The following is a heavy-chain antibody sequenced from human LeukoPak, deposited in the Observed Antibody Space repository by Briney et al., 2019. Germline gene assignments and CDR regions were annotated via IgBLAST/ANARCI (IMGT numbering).Heavy chain of an antibody. J-gene: IGHJ4*02. D-gene: IGHD3-22*01. CDR2: VTGSSTTI. Sequence: GGSLRLSCAASGFTFSGYTMNWVRQAPGTGLEWVSYVTGSSTTIYYADSVKGRFTISRDNSKNTVYLQMNGLRAEDTAVYYCAKDQGDTSAYVSDYWGQGTLVTVSS. CDR1: GFTFSGYT. V-gene: IGHV3-48*01. CDR3: AKDQGDTSAYVSDY.